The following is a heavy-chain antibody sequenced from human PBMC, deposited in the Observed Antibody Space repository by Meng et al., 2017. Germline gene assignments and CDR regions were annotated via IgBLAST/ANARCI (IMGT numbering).Heavy chain of an antibody. CDR3: ASSPGEYFSSTSCYADYYYYGMDV. D-gene: IGHD2-2*01. Sequence: ASVKVSCKASGYTFTSYAMHWVRQAPGQRLEWMGWINAGNGNTKYSQKFQGRVTITRDTSASTAYMELSSLRSEDTAVYYCASSPGEYFSSTSCYADYYYYGMDVWGQGTKVTVSS. CDR2: INAGNGNT. J-gene: IGHJ6*02. V-gene: IGHV1-3*01. CDR1: GYTFTSYA.